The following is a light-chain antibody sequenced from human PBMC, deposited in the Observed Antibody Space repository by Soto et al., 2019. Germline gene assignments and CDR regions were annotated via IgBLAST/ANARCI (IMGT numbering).Light chain of an antibody. V-gene: IGKV3-20*01. Sequence: EIVLTQSPGTLSLSPGERATLSCRASQSISSSYLAWYQQKPGQAPRLLIYGASSRATGIPDRFSGSGSGTDFTLTISWRETEYFAVYYCQQDGSSPRMFGQGTKVE. CDR3: QQDGSSPRM. J-gene: IGKJ1*01. CDR1: QSISSSY. CDR2: GAS.